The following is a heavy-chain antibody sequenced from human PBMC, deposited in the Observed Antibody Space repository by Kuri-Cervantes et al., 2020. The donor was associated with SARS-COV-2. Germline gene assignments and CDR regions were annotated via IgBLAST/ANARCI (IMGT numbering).Heavy chain of an antibody. CDR2: ISAYNGNT. CDR1: GYTFTSYG. J-gene: IGHJ6*02. CDR3: AREGYYDSSGYFGDYVRMDV. Sequence: ASVKVSCKASGYTFTSYGISWVRQAPGQGLEWMGWISAYNGNTNYAQKLQGRVTMTTDTYTSTAYMELRSLRSDDTAVYYCAREGYYDSSGYFGDYVRMDVWGQGTTVTVSS. V-gene: IGHV1-18*01. D-gene: IGHD3-22*01.